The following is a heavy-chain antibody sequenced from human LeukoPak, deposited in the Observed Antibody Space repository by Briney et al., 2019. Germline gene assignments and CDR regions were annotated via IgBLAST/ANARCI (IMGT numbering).Heavy chain of an antibody. CDR1: GFTFSSYG. Sequence: GGSLRLSCAASGFTFSSYGMHWVRQAPGKGLEWVAVISYDGSNKYYADSVKGRFTISRDNSKNTLYLQMNSLRAEDTAVYYCARERVAAAGTVGDWGQGTLVTVSS. CDR3: ARERVAAAGTVGD. D-gene: IGHD6-13*01. J-gene: IGHJ4*02. CDR2: ISYDGSNK. V-gene: IGHV3-30*03.